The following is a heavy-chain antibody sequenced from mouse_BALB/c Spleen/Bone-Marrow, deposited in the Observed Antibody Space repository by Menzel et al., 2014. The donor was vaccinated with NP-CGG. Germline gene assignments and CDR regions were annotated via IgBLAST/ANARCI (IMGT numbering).Heavy chain of an antibody. CDR1: GYTFTSYW. Sequence: QVQLQQSGAELAKPGASVKMSCKASGYTFTSYWMHWVKQRPGQGLEWIGYINPSTGYTEYNQKFKDKATLTADKSSSTAYMQLSSLTSEDSAVYYCARERYAGYYFDYWGQGTILTVSS. V-gene: IGHV1-7*01. CDR2: INPSTGYT. D-gene: IGHD2-3*01. CDR3: ARERYAGYYFDY. J-gene: IGHJ2*01.